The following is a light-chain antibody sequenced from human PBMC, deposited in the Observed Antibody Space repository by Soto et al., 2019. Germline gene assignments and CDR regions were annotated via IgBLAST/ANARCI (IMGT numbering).Light chain of an antibody. CDR3: HQCDSSPWT. CDR2: ATS. CDR1: QSVSSIY. Sequence: EIVLTQSPGTLSLSPGERATLSCGASQSVSSIYLAWYQQKPGQAPSLLIYATSSRATGIPDRFSGSGSGTDFTHTISRLEPEDFAVFYCHQCDSSPWTFGQGTKVDIK. J-gene: IGKJ1*01. V-gene: IGKV3-20*01.